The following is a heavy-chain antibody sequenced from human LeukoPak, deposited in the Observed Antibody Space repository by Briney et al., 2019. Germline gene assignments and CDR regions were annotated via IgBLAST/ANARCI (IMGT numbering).Heavy chain of an antibody. D-gene: IGHD3-3*01. CDR1: GFTFRSYV. Sequence: GGSLRLSCAASGFTFRSYVMHWVRQAPGKGPEWVAVISDEGSNEHYADSVKGRFTISRDNSNNTLYLQMNSLRPEDTAVYYCARQNDFWSGYEDYWGQGTLVTVSS. CDR2: ISDEGSNE. V-gene: IGHV3-30*04. CDR3: ARQNDFWSGYEDY. J-gene: IGHJ4*02.